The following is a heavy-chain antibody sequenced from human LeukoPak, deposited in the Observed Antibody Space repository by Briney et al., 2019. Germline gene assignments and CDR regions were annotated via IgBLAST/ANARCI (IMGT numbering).Heavy chain of an antibody. CDR1: GGSFSGYY. CDR3: ARVLKGRAPFDY. Sequence: PSETLSLTCAVYGGSFSGYYWSWIRQPPGEGLEWIGEINHSGSTNYNPSLKSRVTISVDTSKNQFSLKLSSVTAADTAVYYCARVLKGRAPFDYWGQGTLVTVSS. V-gene: IGHV4-34*01. J-gene: IGHJ4*02. CDR2: INHSGST.